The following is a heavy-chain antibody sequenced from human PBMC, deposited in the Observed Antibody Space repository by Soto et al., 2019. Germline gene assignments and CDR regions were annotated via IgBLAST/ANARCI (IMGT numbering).Heavy chain of an antibody. V-gene: IGHV1-69*06. J-gene: IGHJ5*02. CDR3: ARGWRTYYYDSSGYST. CDR2: IIPIFGTA. D-gene: IGHD3-22*01. Sequence: QVQLVQSGAEVKKPGSSVKVSCKASGGTFSSYAISWVRQAPGQGLEWMGGIIPIFGTANYAQKFQGRVTLTADKSTSTAYMELSSLRSEDTAVYYCARGWRTYYYDSSGYSTWRQGTLVTVSS. CDR1: GGTFSSYA.